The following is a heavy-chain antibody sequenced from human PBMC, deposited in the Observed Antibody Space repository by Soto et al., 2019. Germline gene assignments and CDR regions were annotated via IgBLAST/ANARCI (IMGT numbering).Heavy chain of an antibody. CDR3: ASCSSTSCPYDAFDI. D-gene: IGHD2-2*01. V-gene: IGHV4-59*01. CDR2: IYYSGGT. Sequence: SETLSLTCTVSGGSISSYYWSWIRQPPGKGLEWIGYIYYSGGTNYNPSLKSRVTISVDTSKNQFSLKLSSVTAADTAVYYCASCSSTSCPYDAFDIWGQGTMVTVSS. CDR1: GGSISSYY. J-gene: IGHJ3*02.